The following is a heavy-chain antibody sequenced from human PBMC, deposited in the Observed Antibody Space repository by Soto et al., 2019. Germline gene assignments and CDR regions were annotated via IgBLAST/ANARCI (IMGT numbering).Heavy chain of an antibody. CDR3: ARNGTYSSTLSQYSGTDV. V-gene: IGHV1-69*01. D-gene: IGHD6-13*01. Sequence: QVQLVQSGAEVKEPGSSVKVSCKASGGTFADFIMNWVRQTPGQGLEWMGGIVPMFGTATYAEKFKGRVTISATGSTSTAYMELTRLRSEDTAVYYCARNGTYSSTLSQYSGTDVWGQGTTVTVS. CDR1: GGTFADFI. J-gene: IGHJ6*02. CDR2: IVPMFGTA.